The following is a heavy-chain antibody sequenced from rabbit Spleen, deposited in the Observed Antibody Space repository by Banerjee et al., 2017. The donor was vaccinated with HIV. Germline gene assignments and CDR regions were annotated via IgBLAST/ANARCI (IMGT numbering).Heavy chain of an antibody. Sequence: QEQLEESGGDLVKPEGSLTLTCTASGFSFSSSYWICWVRQAPGKGLEWIACIYSINGHSLYANGAKGRFTISKTSSTTVTLQKTRLTAADTATYFCGRDSSGASIHGYFDLWGPGPLVTVS. CDR3: GRDSSGASIHGYFDL. J-gene: IGHJ4*01. D-gene: IGHD6-1*01. CDR2: IYSINGHS. CDR1: GFSFSSSYW. V-gene: IGHV1S45*01.